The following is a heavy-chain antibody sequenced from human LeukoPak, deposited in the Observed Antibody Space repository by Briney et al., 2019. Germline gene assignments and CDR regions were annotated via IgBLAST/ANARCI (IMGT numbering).Heavy chain of an antibody. CDR1: GFTFSSYS. J-gene: IGHJ4*02. V-gene: IGHV3-21*01. CDR2: ISSSSSYI. Sequence: PGGSLRLSCAASGFTFSSYSMNWVRQAPGEGLEWVSSISSSSSYIYYADSVKGRFTISRDNAKNSLYLQMNSLRAEDTAVYYCARNKKGDRYTYGHDYWGQGTLVTVSS. CDR3: ARNKKGDRYTYGHDY. D-gene: IGHD5-18*01.